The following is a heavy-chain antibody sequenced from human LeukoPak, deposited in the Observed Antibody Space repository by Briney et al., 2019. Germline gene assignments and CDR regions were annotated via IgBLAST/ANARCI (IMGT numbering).Heavy chain of an antibody. Sequence: GRSLRLSCTASGFTFGDYAMSWVRQAPGKGLEWVGFIRSKAYGGTTEYAASVKGRFTISRDDYKSIAYLQMNSLKTEDTAVYYCTRSYVDTAMVFDYWGQGTLVTVSS. V-gene: IGHV3-49*04. CDR3: TRSYVDTAMVFDY. D-gene: IGHD5-18*01. J-gene: IGHJ4*02. CDR1: GFTFGDYA. CDR2: IRSKAYGGTT.